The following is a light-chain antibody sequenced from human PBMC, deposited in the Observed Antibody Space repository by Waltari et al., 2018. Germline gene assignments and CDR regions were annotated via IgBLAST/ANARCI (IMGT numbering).Light chain of an antibody. J-gene: IGKJ4*01. V-gene: IGKV3-20*01. CDR3: QQYGSSPALT. CDR1: QSVSSSY. Sequence: EIVLTQSPGTLSLSPGERATLSCRASQSVSSSYLAWYQQKPGQAPRLLIYDASSRATGIPDRFSGSGSGTDFTLIISRLEPEDFAVYYCQQYGSSPALTFGGGTKVEIK. CDR2: DAS.